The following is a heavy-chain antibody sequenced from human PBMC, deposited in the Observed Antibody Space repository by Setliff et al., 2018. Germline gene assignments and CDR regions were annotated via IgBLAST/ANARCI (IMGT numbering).Heavy chain of an antibody. V-gene: IGHV3-7*01. CDR1: GFTFSNYW. Sequence: GGSLRLSCAASGFTFSNYWLTWVRQAPGKGLEWVTNINHDGSEKYYVDSVKGRFTISRDNAKNSLYLQVNSLRAEDTAVYYCARDGYSHAFDIWGQGTMVTVSS. D-gene: IGHD2-21*01. CDR2: INHDGSEK. J-gene: IGHJ3*02. CDR3: ARDGYSHAFDI.